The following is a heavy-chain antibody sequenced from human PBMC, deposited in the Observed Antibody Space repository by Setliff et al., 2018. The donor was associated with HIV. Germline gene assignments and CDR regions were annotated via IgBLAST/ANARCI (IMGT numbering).Heavy chain of an antibody. CDR2: ISGTATAT. Sequence: LRLSCAASGFRFSDYYMSWIRQAPGKGLEWVSFISGTATATNYADSVKGRFTISRDNAENSLYLQINNLRAEDTAVYYCARETYYYETGSYPGFDYWGQGTQVTVSS. CDR3: ARETYYYETGSYPGFDY. J-gene: IGHJ4*02. CDR1: GFRFSDYY. V-gene: IGHV3-11*04. D-gene: IGHD3-10*01.